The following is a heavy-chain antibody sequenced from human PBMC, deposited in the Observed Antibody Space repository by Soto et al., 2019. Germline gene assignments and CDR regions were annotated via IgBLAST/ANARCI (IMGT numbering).Heavy chain of an antibody. J-gene: IGHJ6*03. CDR3: ARRGYSSSWYSRYMDV. CDR2: INHSGST. Sequence: SETLSLTCAVYGGSFSGYYWSWIRQPPGKGLEWIGEINHSGSTNYNPSLKSRVTISVDTSKNQFSLKLSSVTAADTAVYYCARRGYSSSWYSRYMDVWGKGTTVTVSS. CDR1: GGSFSGYY. V-gene: IGHV4-34*01. D-gene: IGHD6-13*01.